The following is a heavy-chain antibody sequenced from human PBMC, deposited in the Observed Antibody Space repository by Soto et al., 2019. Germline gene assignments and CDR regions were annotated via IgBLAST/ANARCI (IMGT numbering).Heavy chain of an antibody. CDR3: AKDMEDIVLVPAAMRAGALDY. D-gene: IGHD2-2*01. J-gene: IGHJ4*02. V-gene: IGHV3-30*18. Sequence: GGSLRLSSAASGFTFSSYRMHWVRQAPGKGLEWVAVISYDGSNKYYADSVKGRFTISRDNSKNTLYLQMNSLRAEDTAVYYCAKDMEDIVLVPAAMRAGALDYWGQGTLVTVSS. CDR2: ISYDGSNK. CDR1: GFTFSSYR.